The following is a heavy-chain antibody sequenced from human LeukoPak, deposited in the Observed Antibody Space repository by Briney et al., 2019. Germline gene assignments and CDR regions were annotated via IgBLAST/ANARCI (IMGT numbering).Heavy chain of an antibody. CDR3: AKGGRTWFDP. V-gene: IGHV4-59*13. CDR1: DGSFSNKY. D-gene: IGHD1-26*01. J-gene: IGHJ5*02. Sequence: SETLSLTCTVSDGSFSNKYWSWIRQPPGKGLEWIGYIYYSGSTNYNPSLKSRLTISLDTSKKQFSLKLSSVTAADTAVYYCAKGGRTWFDPWGQGTLVTVSS. CDR2: IYYSGST.